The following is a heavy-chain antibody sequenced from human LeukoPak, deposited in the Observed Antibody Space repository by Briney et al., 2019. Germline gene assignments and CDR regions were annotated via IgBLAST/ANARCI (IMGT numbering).Heavy chain of an antibody. Sequence: RPGGSLRFSCSASGFTFSSYGMHWVRQAPGKGLEWVAVIWSDGNYKNYADSVKGRFTISRDNSKNTLYVQMNSLRAEDTAMYYCARENTNYGYFDYWGQGTLVTVSS. V-gene: IGHV3-33*08. CDR3: ARENTNYGYFDY. CDR1: GFTFSSYG. D-gene: IGHD4-11*01. CDR2: IWSDGNYK. J-gene: IGHJ4*02.